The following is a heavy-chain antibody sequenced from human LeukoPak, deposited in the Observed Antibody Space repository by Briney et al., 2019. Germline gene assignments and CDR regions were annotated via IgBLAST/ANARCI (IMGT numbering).Heavy chain of an antibody. Sequence: PGGSLRLSCAASRFTFFSHSFKWIRKAPGKGLEWVSSISIGGGNTKYADSVKGRFTISRDNAKNSVYLQMDNLRVEDTAVYYCARDSQIEGNGDYFENWGQGTLVTVSS. CDR2: ISIGGGNT. J-gene: IGHJ4*02. CDR1: RFTFFSHS. V-gene: IGHV3-21*06. CDR3: ARDSQIEGNGDYFEN. D-gene: IGHD2-21*01.